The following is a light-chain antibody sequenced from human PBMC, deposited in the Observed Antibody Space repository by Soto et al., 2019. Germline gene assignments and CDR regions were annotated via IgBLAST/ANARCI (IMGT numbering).Light chain of an antibody. CDR1: SSDVGAYNY. CDR3: YSYTSSSTYV. V-gene: IGLV2-14*01. J-gene: IGLJ1*01. Sequence: QLVLTQPASVSGSPGQSITISCTGTSSDVGAYNYVSWYQQHPAKVPKLMIYDVSNRPSGVSDRFSGSKSGNTASLTISGLQAEDEADYYCYSYTSSSTYVFGTGTKLTVL. CDR2: DVS.